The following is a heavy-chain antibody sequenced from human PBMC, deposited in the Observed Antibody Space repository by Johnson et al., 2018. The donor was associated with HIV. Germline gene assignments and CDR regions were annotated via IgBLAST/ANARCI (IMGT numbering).Heavy chain of an antibody. V-gene: IGHV3-30*02. CDR2: IRYDGSNK. J-gene: IGHJ3*02. Sequence: QVQLVESGGGVVQPGGSLRLSCAASGFTFSSYGMHWVRQAPGKGLEWVAFIRYDGSNKYYADSVKGRFTISRDNSKNTLYLQMNSLRGEDTAVYYCARGDIGWNDDFAFDILGQGTMVTVSS. CDR1: GFTFSSYG. CDR3: ARGDIGWNDDFAFDI. D-gene: IGHD1-1*01.